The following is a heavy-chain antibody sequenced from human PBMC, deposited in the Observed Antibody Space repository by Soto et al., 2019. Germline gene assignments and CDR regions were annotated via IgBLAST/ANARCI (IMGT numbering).Heavy chain of an antibody. CDR2: ISWNSGSI. J-gene: IGHJ4*02. V-gene: IGHV3-9*01. CDR3: AKAMTLARPGYFDY. Sequence: EVQLVESGGGLVQPGRSLRLSCAASGFTFDDYAMHWVRQAPGKGLEWVSGISWNSGSIGYADSVKGRFTISRDNAKNSLYLQRNSLSAEDTALYYCAKAMTLARPGYFDYRGQGTLVTVSS. D-gene: IGHD1-1*01. CDR1: GFTFDDYA.